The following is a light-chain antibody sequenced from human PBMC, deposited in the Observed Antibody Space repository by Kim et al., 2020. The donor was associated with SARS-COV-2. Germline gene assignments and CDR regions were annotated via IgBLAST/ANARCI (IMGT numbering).Light chain of an antibody. J-gene: IGLJ3*02. CDR1: SSNIGNDY. CDR2: DNN. Sequence: GQRVTISCSGSSSNIGNDYISWYQQFPGTAPKLLIYDNNKRPSGIPDRFSGSKSGTSATLGITGLQTGDEADYYCGTWDNSLSAGVFGGGTKLTVL. V-gene: IGLV1-51*01. CDR3: GTWDNSLSAGV.